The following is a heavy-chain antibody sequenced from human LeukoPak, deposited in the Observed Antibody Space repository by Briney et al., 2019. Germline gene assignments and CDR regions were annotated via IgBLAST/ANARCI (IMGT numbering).Heavy chain of an antibody. D-gene: IGHD3-10*01. Sequence: GGSLRLSCAVSGFTVSNNFLNWVRQAPGKGLEWVSSISSSSSYIYYADSVKGRFTISRDNAKNSLYLQMNSLRAEDTAVYYCARDLLLWFGELYYGMDVWGQGTTVTVSS. CDR1: GFTVSNNF. V-gene: IGHV3-21*01. CDR2: ISSSSSYI. J-gene: IGHJ6*02. CDR3: ARDLLLWFGELYYGMDV.